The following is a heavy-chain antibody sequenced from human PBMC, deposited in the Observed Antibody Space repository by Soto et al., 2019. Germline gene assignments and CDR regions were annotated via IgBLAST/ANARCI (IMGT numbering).Heavy chain of an antibody. CDR1: GFTFSDAW. V-gene: IGHV3-15*01. D-gene: IGHD3-22*01. CDR2: IKSKTDGGTT. J-gene: IGHJ4*02. Sequence: RGSLSLSCTASGFTFSDAWMGWGRQAAWKWLEWVGRIKSKTDGGTTHYPAPGEGRLTISRDTSKTLLYLQMNNLNTEDTAVYYCYYDRNRGDYWGQGTLVTVSS. CDR3: YYDRNRGDY.